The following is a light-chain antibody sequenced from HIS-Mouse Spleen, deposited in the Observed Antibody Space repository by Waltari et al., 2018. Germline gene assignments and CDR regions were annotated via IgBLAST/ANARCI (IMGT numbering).Light chain of an antibody. CDR3: QAWDSSTAV. CDR1: KLGDKY. Sequence: SYELTQPPSVSVSPGQTASITCSGDKLGDKYACWYQQKPGQSPVLGIYQDSKRPSGIPERFSGSNPGNTATLTISGTQAMDEADYYCQAWDSSTAVFGTGTKVTVL. V-gene: IGLV3-1*01. CDR2: QDS. J-gene: IGLJ1*01.